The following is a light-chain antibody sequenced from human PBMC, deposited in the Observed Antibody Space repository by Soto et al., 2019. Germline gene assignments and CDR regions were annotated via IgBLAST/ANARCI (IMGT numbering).Light chain of an antibody. CDR2: GAS. CDR1: QNVMYN. J-gene: IGKJ1*01. V-gene: IGKV3-15*01. Sequence: EIVLTQSPATLSVSPGGRVTLSCRASQNVMYNLAWYQQKPGQAPRLLVYGASTRATDAPPRFRGSGSGTEFSLTISSLQSEDYATYFCQQYSSWPRTFGQGSRVEIK. CDR3: QQYSSWPRT.